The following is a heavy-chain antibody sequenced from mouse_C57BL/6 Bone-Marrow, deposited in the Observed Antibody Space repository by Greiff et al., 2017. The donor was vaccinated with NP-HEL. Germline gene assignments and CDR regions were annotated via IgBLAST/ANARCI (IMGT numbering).Heavy chain of an antibody. D-gene: IGHD2-3*01. CDR3: AKDGYYSVWYFDV. J-gene: IGHJ1*03. Sequence: EVQLQQSGPELVKPGASVKISCKASGYTFTDYYMNWVKQSPGKSLEWIGDINPNNGGTSYNQKFKGKATLTVDKSSNTAYMELRSLTSEDSAVYYCAKDGYYSVWYFDVWGTGTTGTVSS. CDR2: INPNNGGT. CDR1: GYTFTDYY. V-gene: IGHV1-26*01.